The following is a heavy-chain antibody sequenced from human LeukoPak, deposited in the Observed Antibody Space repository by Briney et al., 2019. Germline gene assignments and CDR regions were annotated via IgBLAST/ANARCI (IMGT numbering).Heavy chain of an antibody. CDR2: IRYDGTNK. V-gene: IGHV3-30*02. Sequence: GGSLRLSCAASGFSFSSYGMHWVRQAPGKGLEWVAFIRYDGTNKYYADSVKGRFTISRDNSKNTLYLQMNSLRAEDTAVYYCAKEQFRKSNDLTGGFDPWGQGTLVTVSS. D-gene: IGHD3-9*01. CDR3: AKEQFRKSNDLTGGFDP. J-gene: IGHJ5*02. CDR1: GFSFSSYG.